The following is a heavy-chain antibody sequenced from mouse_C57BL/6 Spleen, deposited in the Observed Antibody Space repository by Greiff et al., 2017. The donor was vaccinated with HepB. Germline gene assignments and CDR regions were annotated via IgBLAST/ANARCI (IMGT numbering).Heavy chain of an antibody. D-gene: IGHD2-10*02. V-gene: IGHV1-22*01. J-gene: IGHJ2*01. CDR2: INPNNGGT. Sequence: VQLQQSGPELVKPGASVKMSCKASGYTFTDYNMHWVKQSHGKSLEWIGYINPNNGGTSYNQKFKGKATLTGNKSSSTAYMELRSLTSEDSAVYYCARMPPRPDYYDYWGQGTTLTVSS. CDR1: GYTFTDYN. CDR3: ARMPPRPDYYDY.